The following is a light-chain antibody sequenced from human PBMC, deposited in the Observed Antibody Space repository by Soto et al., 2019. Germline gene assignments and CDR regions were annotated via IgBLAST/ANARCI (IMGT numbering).Light chain of an antibody. CDR2: KAS. CDR1: QSISSW. J-gene: IGKJ4*01. CDR3: QQYNSPPAT. V-gene: IGKV1-5*03. Sequence: DIQMTQSPSTLSASVGDRVTITCRASQSISSWLAWYQQKPGKAPKLLIYKASSLESGVPSRFSGSGSGTEFTLTISSLQPDDFATYYCQQYNSPPATFGGGTKVEIK.